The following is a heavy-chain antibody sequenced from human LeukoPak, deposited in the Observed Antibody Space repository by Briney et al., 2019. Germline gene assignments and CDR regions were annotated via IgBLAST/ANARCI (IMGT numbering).Heavy chain of an antibody. Sequence: TFSSYGMSWVRQPPGKGLEWIGSIYYSGSTYYNPSLKSRVTISVDTSKNQFSLKLSSVTAADTAVYYCARLLWFGELSFDYWGQGTLVTVSS. D-gene: IGHD3-10*01. J-gene: IGHJ4*02. CDR1: TFSSYG. CDR2: IYYSGST. V-gene: IGHV4-39*01. CDR3: ARLLWFGELSFDY.